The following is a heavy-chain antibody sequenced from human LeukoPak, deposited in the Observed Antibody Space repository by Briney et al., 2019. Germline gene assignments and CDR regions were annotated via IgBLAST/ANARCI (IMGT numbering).Heavy chain of an antibody. CDR1: GFTFSDYY. V-gene: IGHV3-11*03. CDR3: ARRGTTYCTVDSCHPNWFDP. D-gene: IGHD2-15*01. CDR2: INGSSSDT. Sequence: GGSLRLSCAASGFTFSDYYMTWIRQAPGRGLEWISYINGSSSDTKYADSVKGRFTISRDNAKNSVYLLMNSLRAEGTAVYYCARRGTTYCTVDSCHPNWFDPWGQGTLVTVSS. J-gene: IGHJ5*02.